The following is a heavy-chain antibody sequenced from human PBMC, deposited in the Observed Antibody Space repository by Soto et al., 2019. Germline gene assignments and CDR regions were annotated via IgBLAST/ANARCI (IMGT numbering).Heavy chain of an antibody. D-gene: IGHD3-22*01. V-gene: IGHV3-66*01. CDR1: GFTVSSNY. CDR2: IYSGGST. J-gene: IGHJ5*02. Sequence: GGSLRLSCTASGFTVSSNYMSWVRQAPGKGLEWVSVIYSGGSTYYADSVKGRFTISRDNSKNTLYLQMNSLRAEDTAVYYCARDLVDSSGYRGYWFDPWGQGTLVTVSS. CDR3: ARDLVDSSGYRGYWFDP.